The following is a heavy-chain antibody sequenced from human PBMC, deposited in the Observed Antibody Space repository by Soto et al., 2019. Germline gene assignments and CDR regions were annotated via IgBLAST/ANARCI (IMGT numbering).Heavy chain of an antibody. CDR1: GFTFNTYG. Sequence: GSLRLSCAASGFTFNTYGFNWVRQAPGKGLEWVAVIWYDGNTKYYADSVKGRFTISRDNLKNTLYLQMNSLTAEDTAVYYCARPLVAPVAGPYYYGMDVRGQGTTVTVSS. V-gene: IGHV3-33*01. D-gene: IGHD6-19*01. CDR2: IWYDGNTK. J-gene: IGHJ6*02. CDR3: ARPLVAPVAGPYYYGMDV.